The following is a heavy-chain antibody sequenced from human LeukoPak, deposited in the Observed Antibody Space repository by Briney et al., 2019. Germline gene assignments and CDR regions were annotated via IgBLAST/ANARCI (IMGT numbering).Heavy chain of an antibody. CDR1: GYTFTSYY. CDR2: INPNGGGT. V-gene: IGHV1-2*02. Sequence: ASVKVSCKASGYTFTSYYMHWVRQAPGQGLEWMGWINPNGGGTVNARKFRGRVTMTRDTSISTAYMELSRLRSDDTAVYYCARGRKSITIFGVVIIGDAFDIWGQGTMVTVSS. D-gene: IGHD3-3*01. J-gene: IGHJ3*02. CDR3: ARGRKSITIFGVVIIGDAFDI.